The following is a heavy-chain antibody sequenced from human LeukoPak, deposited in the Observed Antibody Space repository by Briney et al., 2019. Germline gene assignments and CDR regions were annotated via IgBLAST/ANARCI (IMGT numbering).Heavy chain of an antibody. V-gene: IGHV4-59*08. J-gene: IGHJ3*02. D-gene: IGHD5-24*01. Sequence: SETVSLTCTVSGGSISSYYWSWIRQPPGKGLEWIGYIYYSGSTNYNPSLKSRVTISVDTSKNQSFLKLSSVTAADTAVYYCARRSRMTTIEAFDIWGQGTMVTVSS. CDR1: GGSISSYY. CDR2: IYYSGST. CDR3: ARRSRMTTIEAFDI.